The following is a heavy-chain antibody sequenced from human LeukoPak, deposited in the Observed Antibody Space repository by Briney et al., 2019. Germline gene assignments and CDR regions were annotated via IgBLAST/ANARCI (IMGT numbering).Heavy chain of an antibody. Sequence: ASVKVSCKASGYTFTGYYMHWVRQAPGQGLEWMGWINPNSGGTNYAQKFQGRVTMTRDTSISTAYMELSRLRSDDTAVYYCARSITMIVVWDAFDMWGQGTMVTVSS. V-gene: IGHV1-2*02. CDR3: ARSITMIVVWDAFDM. CDR2: INPNSGGT. CDR1: GYTFTGYY. J-gene: IGHJ3*02. D-gene: IGHD3-22*01.